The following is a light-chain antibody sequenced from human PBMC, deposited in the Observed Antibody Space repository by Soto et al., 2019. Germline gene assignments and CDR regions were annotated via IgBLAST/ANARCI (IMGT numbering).Light chain of an antibody. J-gene: IGLJ1*01. CDR1: SSDVGAYDY. CDR2: DVS. Sequence: QSALTLRASVSGSPGQSITISCTGTSSDVGAYDYVSWYQQHPGEVPKLMIFDVSDRPSGVSNRFSGSKSGNTASLTISGLQAEDDADYYCSSFTTSTSYVFGTGTKLTVL. V-gene: IGLV2-14*03. CDR3: SSFTTSTSYV.